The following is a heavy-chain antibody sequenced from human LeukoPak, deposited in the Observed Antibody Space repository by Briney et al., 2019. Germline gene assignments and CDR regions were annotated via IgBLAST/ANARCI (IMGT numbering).Heavy chain of an antibody. Sequence: GGSLRLSCAASGFIFSGSAMHWVRQASGKGLEWVGRIRGKPNSYATDYAASVKGRFTISRDDSKNTAYLQMNSLKTEDTVVYYCTRPYTSGWYWFDPWGQGTPVTVSS. CDR1: GFIFSGSA. D-gene: IGHD6-19*01. CDR2: IRGKPNSYAT. V-gene: IGHV3-73*01. J-gene: IGHJ5*02. CDR3: TRPYTSGWYWFDP.